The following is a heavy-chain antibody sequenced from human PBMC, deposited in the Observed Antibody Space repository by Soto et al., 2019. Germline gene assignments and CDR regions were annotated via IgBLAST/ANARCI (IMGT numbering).Heavy chain of an antibody. D-gene: IGHD3-10*01. Sequence: QVQLQESGPGLVKPSQTLSLTCSVSGGSISSGGYYWSWIRQHPGKGLEWIGYIYYSGSTYYTPSLKSRVTMSVDTSKNQCSLKLSSVSAADTAVYYCARSMEGQFDYWGQGTLVTVSS. CDR3: ARSMEGQFDY. V-gene: IGHV4-31*03. J-gene: IGHJ4*02. CDR2: IYYSGST. CDR1: GGSISSGGYY.